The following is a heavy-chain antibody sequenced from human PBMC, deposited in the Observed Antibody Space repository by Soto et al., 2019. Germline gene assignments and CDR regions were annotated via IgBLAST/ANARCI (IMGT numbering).Heavy chain of an antibody. CDR3: ARGGEYSSSLGRRYYYGMDV. CDR2: ISSSSSYI. V-gene: IGHV3-21*01. J-gene: IGHJ6*02. D-gene: IGHD6-6*01. CDR1: GFTFSSYS. Sequence: EVQLVESGGGLVKPGGSLRLSCAASGFTFSSYSMNWVRQAPRKGLEWVSSISSSSSYIYYADSVKGRFTISRDNAKNSLYLQMNSLRAEDTAVYYCARGGEYSSSLGRRYYYGMDVWGQGTTVTVSS.